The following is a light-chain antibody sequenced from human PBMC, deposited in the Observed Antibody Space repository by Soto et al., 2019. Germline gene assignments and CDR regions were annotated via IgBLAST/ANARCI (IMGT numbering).Light chain of an antibody. Sequence: ALTQPPSASGSPGQSVTISCTGTSSDVGGYNYVSWYQQHPGKAPKLMIYEVSKRPSGVPDRFSGSKSGNTASLTVSGLQAEDEADYYCSSYAGSNNVVFGGGTKLTVL. CDR3: SSYAGSNNVV. V-gene: IGLV2-8*01. CDR2: EVS. J-gene: IGLJ2*01. CDR1: SSDVGGYNY.